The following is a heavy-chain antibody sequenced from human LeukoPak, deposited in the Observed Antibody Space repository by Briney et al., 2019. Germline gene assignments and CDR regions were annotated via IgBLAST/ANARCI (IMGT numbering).Heavy chain of an antibody. CDR2: IKQDGSEK. CDR3: ARDWSSLLGELSLGYFDY. D-gene: IGHD3-16*02. V-gene: IGHV3-7*03. CDR1: GFIFSSYW. J-gene: IGHJ4*02. Sequence: GGSLRLSCAASGFIFSSYWMSWVRQAPGKGLEWVANIKQDGSEKYYVDSVKGRFTISRDNAKNSLYLQMNSLRAEDTAVYYCARDWSSLLGELSLGYFDYWGQGTLVTVSS.